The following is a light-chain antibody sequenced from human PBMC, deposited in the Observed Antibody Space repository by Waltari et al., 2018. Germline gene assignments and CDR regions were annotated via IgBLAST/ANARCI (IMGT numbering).Light chain of an antibody. CDR2: AAS. J-gene: IGKJ1*01. CDR3: QHYVRLPAT. V-gene: IGKV3-20*01. CDR1: QSVSRTF. Sequence: EIVLTQSPGTLSLAPGERATLSCRTSQSVSRTFAWDQQKPGQAPSLLIYAASTRATGIPDRFSGSWSGTDFSLTISRLEPEDFAVYYCQHYVRLPATFGQGTKVEIK.